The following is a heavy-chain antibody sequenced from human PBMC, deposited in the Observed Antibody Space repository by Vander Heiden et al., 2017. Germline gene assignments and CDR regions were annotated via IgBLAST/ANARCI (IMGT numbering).Heavy chain of an antibody. CDR3: VAPKLGTDLYYFEY. CDR2: ISYDGSDS. V-gene: IGHV3-30*03. D-gene: IGHD7-27*01. J-gene: IGHJ4*02. CDR1: GFVFSAQG. Sequence: QVQLVESGGGVVQPGNALRLYCPAPGFVFSAQGMHWVRQAPGKGLEWVALISYDGSDSSYADSVRGRFAISRDNYKNTLYLQMNSLRPEDTAVYYCVAPKLGTDLYYFEYWGQGTLVTVSA.